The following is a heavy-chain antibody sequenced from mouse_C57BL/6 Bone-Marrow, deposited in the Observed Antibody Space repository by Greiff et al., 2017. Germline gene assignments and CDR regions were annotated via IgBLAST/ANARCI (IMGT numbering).Heavy chain of an antibody. CDR1: GYTFTSYW. CDR3: AREIYYDDDGASWFAY. Sequence: QVQLQQPGAELVMPGASVKLSCKASGYTFTSYWMHWVKQRPGQGLEWIGEIDPSDSYTNYNQKFKGKSTLTVDKSSSTAYMQLSSLTSEDSAVYYCAREIYYDDDGASWFAYWGQGTLVTVSA. CDR2: IDPSDSYT. J-gene: IGHJ3*01. D-gene: IGHD2-4*01. V-gene: IGHV1-69*01.